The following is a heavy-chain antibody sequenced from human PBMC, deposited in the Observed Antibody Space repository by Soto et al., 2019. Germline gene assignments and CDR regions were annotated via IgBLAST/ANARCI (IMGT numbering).Heavy chain of an antibody. D-gene: IGHD1-26*01. CDR3: ARVVVGSRLSLDY. V-gene: IGHV1-69*01. CDR1: GGTFSSYT. CDR2: ISPIFGTP. J-gene: IGHJ4*02. Sequence: QVQLVQSGAEVKKPGSSVTVSCKASGGTFSSYTISWVRQAPGQGLEWMAGISPIFGTPIYAQKFQDRVTITADEATMTAYMEMNRLTSEDTAVYYCARVVVGSRLSLDYWGQGTLVTISS.